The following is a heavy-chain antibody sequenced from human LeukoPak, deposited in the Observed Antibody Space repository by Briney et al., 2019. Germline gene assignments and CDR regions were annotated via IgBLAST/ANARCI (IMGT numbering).Heavy chain of an antibody. J-gene: IGHJ4*02. D-gene: IGHD1-26*01. CDR1: GYTFTDYY. CDR3: ARGTPLVVGALPQGDY. CDR2: INPNSDGT. Sequence: GASVKVSCKASGYTFTDYYMHWVRQAPGQGLEWMGWINPNSDGTNYLQRFQGRVTMTRDTSISTAYMELSSLRSDDTAMYFCARGTPLVVGALPQGDYWGQGTLVTVSS. V-gene: IGHV1-2*02.